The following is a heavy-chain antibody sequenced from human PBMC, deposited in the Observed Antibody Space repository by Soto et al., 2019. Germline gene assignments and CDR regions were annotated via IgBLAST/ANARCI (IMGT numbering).Heavy chain of an antibody. V-gene: IGHV3-72*01. D-gene: IGHD2-2*01. CDR2: TRNKANSYTT. Sequence: EVQLVESGGGLVQPGGSLRLSCAASGFTFSAHYMDWVRQAPGKGLEWVGRTRNKANSYTTEYAASVKGRFTISRDDSESSLYLQMNSLKTEDTAVYYCASSLGYCSTTSCHHYYFDFWGQGTRVTVSS. J-gene: IGHJ4*02. CDR1: GFTFSAHY. CDR3: ASSLGYCSTTSCHHYYFDF.